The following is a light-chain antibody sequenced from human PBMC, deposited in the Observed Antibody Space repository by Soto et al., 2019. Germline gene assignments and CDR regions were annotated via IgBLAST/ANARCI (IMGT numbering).Light chain of an antibody. CDR2: AAS. Sequence: DIQMTQSPSSLSASVGDRVTVTCRASQTISDYLNWYQQKPGKAPKVLIYAASSLQSGVPSRFSGSGSGTDFTLTISSLQPEDFATYYCQQSYSIPWTFGQGTKVDI. CDR3: QQSYSIPWT. CDR1: QTISDY. J-gene: IGKJ1*01. V-gene: IGKV1-39*01.